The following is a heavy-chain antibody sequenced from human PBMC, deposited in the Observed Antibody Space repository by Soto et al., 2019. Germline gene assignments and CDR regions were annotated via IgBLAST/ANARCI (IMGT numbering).Heavy chain of an antibody. CDR1: GGTFSSYA. CDR3: ARQEVYCGGDCYASYWYFDL. CDR2: IIPIFGTA. D-gene: IGHD2-21*02. V-gene: IGHV1-69*01. J-gene: IGHJ2*01. Sequence: QVQLVQSGAEVKKPGSSVKVSCKASGGTFSSYAISWVRQAPGQGLEWMGGIIPIFGTANYAQKFQGRVTITADESTSTADMEMSSLRSEDTAVYYCARQEVYCGGDCYASYWYFDLWGRGTLVTVSS.